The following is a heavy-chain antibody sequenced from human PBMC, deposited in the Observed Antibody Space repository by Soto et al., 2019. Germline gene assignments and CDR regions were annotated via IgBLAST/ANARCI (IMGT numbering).Heavy chain of an antibody. CDR2: INPSGGST. CDR3: ARDRTQVWSPFGCYGTDV. J-gene: IGHJ6*04. D-gene: IGHD3-16*01. Sequence: PKKRLEWMGIINPSGGSTSYAQKFQGRVTMTRDTSTSTVYMELSSLRSEDTAVYYCARDRTQVWSPFGCYGTDVWGKGTTVTVSS. V-gene: IGHV1-46*01.